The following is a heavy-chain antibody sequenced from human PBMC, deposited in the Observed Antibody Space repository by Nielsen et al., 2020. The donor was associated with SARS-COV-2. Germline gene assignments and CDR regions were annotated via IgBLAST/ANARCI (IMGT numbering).Heavy chain of an antibody. D-gene: IGHD4-17*01. V-gene: IGHV2-5*02. CDR3: AHQTTVTSFDY. Sequence: SCPTLVNPTQTFTLTSSFSGFSLRTPGLCVVWIRHPPSKSLECLSLIYLDDDKRYSPSLKSRPTITKDTSKNQVVLTMTNMDPVDTATYYCAHQTTVTSFDYWGQGTLVTVSS. J-gene: IGHJ4*02. CDR1: GFSLRTPGLC. CDR2: IYLDDDK.